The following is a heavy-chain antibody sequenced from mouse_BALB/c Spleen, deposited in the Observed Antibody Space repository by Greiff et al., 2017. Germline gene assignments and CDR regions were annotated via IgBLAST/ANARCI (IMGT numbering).Heavy chain of an antibody. Sequence: EVQRVESGGGLVQPGGSRKLSCAASGFTFSSFGMHWVRQAPEKGLEWVAYISSGSSTIYYADTVKGRFTISRDNPKNTLFLQMTSLRSEDTAMYYCARSLTTVVATGAMDYWGQGTSVTVSS. CDR3: ARSLTTVVATGAMDY. CDR1: GFTFSSFG. CDR2: ISSGSSTI. J-gene: IGHJ4*01. D-gene: IGHD1-1*01. V-gene: IGHV5-17*02.